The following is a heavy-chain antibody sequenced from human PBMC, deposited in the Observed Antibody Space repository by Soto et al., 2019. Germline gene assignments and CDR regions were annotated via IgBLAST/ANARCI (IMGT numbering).Heavy chain of an antibody. D-gene: IGHD3-22*01. CDR2: IKSKTDGGTT. V-gene: IGHV3-15*01. CDR1: GFTFSNAW. Sequence: GSLRLSCAASGFTFSNAWMSWVRQAPGKGLEWVGRIKSKTDGGTTDYAAPVKGRFTISRDDSKNTLYLQMNSLKTEDTAVYYCTIVPYYYDSSDYFDYWGPGTLVTVFS. J-gene: IGHJ4*02. CDR3: TIVPYYYDSSDYFDY.